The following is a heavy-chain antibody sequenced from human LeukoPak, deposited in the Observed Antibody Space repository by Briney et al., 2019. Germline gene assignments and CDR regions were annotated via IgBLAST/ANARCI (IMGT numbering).Heavy chain of an antibody. Sequence: GGSLRLSCAASGSTFRNHAIHWVRQAPGKGLEWVTVIPHDGVNDYYRDSVKGRFTISRDNSKNTVLLQMNSLSPDDTAIYYCVGSPTYYYMDVWSKGSTVTVYS. CDR1: GSTFRNHA. V-gene: IGHV3-30*04. J-gene: IGHJ6*03. CDR2: IPHDGVND. D-gene: IGHD3-10*01. CDR3: VGSPTYYYMDV.